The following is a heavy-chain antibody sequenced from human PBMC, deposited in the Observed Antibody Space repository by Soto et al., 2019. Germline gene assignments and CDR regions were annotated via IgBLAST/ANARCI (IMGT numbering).Heavy chain of an antibody. J-gene: IGHJ4*02. CDR1: GFTFSSYA. CDR2: ISYDGSNK. Sequence: QVQLVESGGGVVQPGRSLRLSCAASGFTFSSYAMHWVRQALGKGLEWVAVISYDGSNKYYADSVKGRFTISRDNSKNTLYLQMTSLRAEDTAVYYCARDLAAAGREEHDYWGQGTLVTVSS. D-gene: IGHD6-13*01. V-gene: IGHV3-30-3*01. CDR3: ARDLAAAGREEHDY.